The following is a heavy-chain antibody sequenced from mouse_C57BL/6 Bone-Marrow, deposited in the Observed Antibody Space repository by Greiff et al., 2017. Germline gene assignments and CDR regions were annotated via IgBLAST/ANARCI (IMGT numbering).Heavy chain of an antibody. V-gene: IGHV1-15*01. J-gene: IGHJ3*01. CDR3: TWGKDAWFAY. CDR2: IDPETGGT. Sequence: QVQLQQSGAELVRPGASVTLSCKASGYTFTDYEMHWVKQTPVHGLEWIGAIDPETGGTAYNQKFKGKAILTADKSSSTAYMELRSLTSEDSAGYYCTWGKDAWFAYWGQGTLVTVSA. D-gene: IGHD1-3*01. CDR1: GYTFTDYE.